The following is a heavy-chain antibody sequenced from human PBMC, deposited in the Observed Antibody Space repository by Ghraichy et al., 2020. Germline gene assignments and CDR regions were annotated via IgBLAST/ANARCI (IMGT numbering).Heavy chain of an antibody. CDR3: AREVAHYYGSGSSFDY. D-gene: IGHD3-10*01. J-gene: IGHJ4*02. CDR2: IKQDGSEK. Sequence: GGSLRLSCAASGFTFSSYWMSWVRQAPGKGLEWVANIKQDGSEKYYVDSVKGRFIISRDNAKNSLYLQMNSLRAEDTAVYYCAREVAHYYGSGSSFDYWGQGTLVTVSS. CDR1: GFTFSSYW. V-gene: IGHV3-7*03.